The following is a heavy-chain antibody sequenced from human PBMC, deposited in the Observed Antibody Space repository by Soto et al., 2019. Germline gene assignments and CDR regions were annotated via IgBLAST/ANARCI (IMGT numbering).Heavy chain of an antibody. CDR1: GFTVSNNY. D-gene: IGHD2-21*01. CDR2: MYSGGTAT. Sequence: GGSLRLSCAASGFTVSNNYMTWVRQAPGKGLEWVSVMYSGGTATSYADSVKGRFTISRDSSKNTLYLQMNSLRAEDTAVYYCARGFQSSFGYWGQGTLVTVSS. V-gene: IGHV3-53*01. J-gene: IGHJ4*02. CDR3: ARGFQSSFGY.